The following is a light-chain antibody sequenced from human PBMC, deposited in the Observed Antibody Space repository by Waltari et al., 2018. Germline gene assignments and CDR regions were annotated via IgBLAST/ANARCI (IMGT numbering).Light chain of an antibody. J-gene: IGLJ2*01. CDR1: NSDVGGFNF. V-gene: IGLV2-11*01. Sequence: QSALTQPRSVSGSPGQSVTISCTESNSDVGGFNFFSWYQHHPGKAPKLMIYDMNVRPSVVPDRVAGSKSGNTASLTIAGLQPEDEADYYCCSYAGTYTFVFGGGTKLTVL. CDR3: CSYAGTYTFV. CDR2: DMN.